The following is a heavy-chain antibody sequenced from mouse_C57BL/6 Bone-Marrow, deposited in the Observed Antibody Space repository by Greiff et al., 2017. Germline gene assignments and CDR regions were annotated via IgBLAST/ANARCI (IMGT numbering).Heavy chain of an antibody. CDR2: ISYSGST. V-gene: IGHV3-8*01. D-gene: IGHD1-1*01. CDR3: SRSPKVVEGGFAY. J-gene: IGHJ3*01. Sequence: EVQLQQSGPGLAKPSQTLSLTCSVTGYSITSDYWNWIRKFPGDKLEYMGYISYSGSTYNNPSLQSRISITRDTSKNQYYLQLNSVPTEDTATYYCSRSPKVVEGGFAYWGQGTLVTVSA. CDR1: GYSITSDY.